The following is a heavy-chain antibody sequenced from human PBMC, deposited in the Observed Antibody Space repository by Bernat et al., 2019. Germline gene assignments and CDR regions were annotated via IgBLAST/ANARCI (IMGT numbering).Heavy chain of an antibody. V-gene: IGHV4-59*01. CDR2: IHYSGTT. J-gene: IGHJ6*03. Sequence: QVQLQESGPGLVKPSETLSLTCTVSRVSISSYYWSWIRQPPGKGLERIAYIHYSGTTNYNPSPKSRVGISVDTSKNQFSLRLRPVIAADTAVYYCARVPLVCSGCSCHYYIDVWGKGTTVTVSS. CDR1: RVSISSYY. CDR3: ARVPLVCSGCSCHYYIDV. D-gene: IGHD2-15*01.